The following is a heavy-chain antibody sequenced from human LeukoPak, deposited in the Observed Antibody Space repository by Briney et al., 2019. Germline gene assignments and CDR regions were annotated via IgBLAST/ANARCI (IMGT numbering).Heavy chain of an antibody. J-gene: IGHJ4*02. CDR1: GFTFSSYG. CDR3: VRVAGTDATFDY. D-gene: IGHD1-1*01. Sequence: PGGSLRLSCAASGFTFSSYGMHWVRQAPGKGLEGVAVIWYDGTDKSYADSATGRFTISRANSKNTLYLQMNSMRAEDTAVYNCVRVAGTDATFDYWGQGTLVSASS. V-gene: IGHV3-33*01. CDR2: IWYDGTDK.